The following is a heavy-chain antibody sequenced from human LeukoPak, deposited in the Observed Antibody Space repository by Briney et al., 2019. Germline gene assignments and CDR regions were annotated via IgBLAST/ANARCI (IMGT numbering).Heavy chain of an antibody. V-gene: IGHV3-66*01. CDR2: IYSGGST. CDR1: EFSVGSNY. Sequence: GGSLRLSCAASEFSVGSNYMTWVRQAPGKGLEWVSLIYSGGSTYYADSVKGRFTISRDNSKNTLYLQMNSLRAEDTAVYYCARGPTYYYDSSGYSGAFDIWGQGTMVTVSS. D-gene: IGHD3-22*01. J-gene: IGHJ3*02. CDR3: ARGPTYYYDSSGYSGAFDI.